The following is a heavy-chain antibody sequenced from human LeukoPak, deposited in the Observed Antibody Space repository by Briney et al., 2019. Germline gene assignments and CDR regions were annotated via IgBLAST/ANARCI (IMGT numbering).Heavy chain of an antibody. CDR2: IYHSGST. Sequence: PSETLSLTCAVSGGSISSGGYSWSWIRQPPGKGLEWIGYIYHSGSTYYNPSLKSRVTISVDRSKNQFSLKLSSVTAADTAVYCWALTYCSGGSCFPFDPWGQGALVTVSS. CDR1: GGSISSGGYS. V-gene: IGHV4-30-2*01. J-gene: IGHJ5*02. D-gene: IGHD2-15*01. CDR3: ALTYCSGGSCFPFDP.